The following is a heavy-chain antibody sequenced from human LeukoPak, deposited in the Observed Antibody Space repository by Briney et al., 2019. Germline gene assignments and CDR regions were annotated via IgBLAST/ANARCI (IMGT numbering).Heavy chain of an antibody. CDR1: GDSISSSSYY. J-gene: IGHJ4*02. V-gene: IGHV4-39*01. CDR3: ASTAPRSGCSFGYFDS. D-gene: IGHD5-18*01. Sequence: SETLSLTCTVSGDSISSSSYYWGWVPQPPGKGLEWIVNIYYSGSTYYNPSLKSRVTLSLDTSKNQFSLKLSSLTAADTAVYYCASTAPRSGCSFGYFDSWGQGALVTVSS. CDR2: IYYSGST.